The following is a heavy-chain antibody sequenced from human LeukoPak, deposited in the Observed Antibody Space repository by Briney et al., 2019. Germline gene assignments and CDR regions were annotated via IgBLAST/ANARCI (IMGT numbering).Heavy chain of an antibody. CDR3: ARDLGQYYDTSDNWFDP. CDR2: ISGSGGST. Sequence: QAGGTPRLSCAASGFTFSSYGMSWVRQAPGKGLEWVSAISGSGGSTYYADSVKGRFTISRDNSKNTLYLQMNSLRAEDTAVYYCARDLGQYYDTSDNWFDPWGQGTLVTVSS. V-gene: IGHV3-23*01. CDR1: GFTFSSYG. J-gene: IGHJ5*02. D-gene: IGHD3-22*01.